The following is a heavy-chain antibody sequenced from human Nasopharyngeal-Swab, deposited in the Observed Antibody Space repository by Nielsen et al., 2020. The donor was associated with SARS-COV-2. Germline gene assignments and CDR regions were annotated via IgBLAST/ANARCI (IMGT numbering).Heavy chain of an antibody. CDR3: ARVLPFRITGTSGMDV. CDR1: GYTFFSYY. V-gene: IGHV1-46*01. Sequence: ASAQVSCKASGYTFFSYYLHWVRHAPGQGLEWMGLINPTDGSTSYAQKFEGRVTMTRVTSTSTVYMELNSLRSEDTAVYYCARVLPFRITGTSGMDVWGQGTTVTVSS. J-gene: IGHJ6*02. D-gene: IGHD1-7*01. CDR2: INPTDGST.